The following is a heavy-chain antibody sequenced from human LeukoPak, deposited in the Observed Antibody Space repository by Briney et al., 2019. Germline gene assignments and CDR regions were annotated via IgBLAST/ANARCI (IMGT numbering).Heavy chain of an antibody. CDR3: ARDLGPCSSTSCPQDY. CDR1: GYTFTGYY. CDR2: INPNSGGT. J-gene: IGHJ4*02. Sequence: VASVKVSCKASGYTFTGYYMHWVRQAPGQGLEWMGWINPNSGGTNYAQKFQGRVTMTRDTSISTAYMELSRLRSDYTAVYYCARDLGPCSSTSCPQDYWGQGTLVTVSS. V-gene: IGHV1-2*02. D-gene: IGHD2-2*01.